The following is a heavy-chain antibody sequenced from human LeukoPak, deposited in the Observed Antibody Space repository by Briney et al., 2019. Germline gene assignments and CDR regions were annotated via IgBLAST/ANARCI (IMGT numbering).Heavy chain of an antibody. J-gene: IGHJ4*02. CDR2: ISSSTSYI. D-gene: IGHD1-26*01. Sequence: GGSLRLSCAASGFTLSSYSMNGIRQAPGRGLEWVSSISSSTSYIYYADSVKGRFTISRDNAKNSLYLQMNSLRAEDTAVYYCARSSGSYPFYWGQGTLVTVSS. V-gene: IGHV3-21*01. CDR1: GFTLSSYS. CDR3: ARSSGSYPFY.